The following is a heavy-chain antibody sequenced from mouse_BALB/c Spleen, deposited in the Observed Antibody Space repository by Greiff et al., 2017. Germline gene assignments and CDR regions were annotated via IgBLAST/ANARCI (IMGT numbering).Heavy chain of an antibody. Sequence: VQLQQSGAELVRPGTSVKVSCTASGYAFTNYLIEWVKQRPGQGLEWIGVINPGSGGTNYNEKFKGKATLTADKSSSTAYMQLSSLTSDDSAVYFCARGGTARAAYWGQGTSVTVSS. CDR2: INPGSGGT. J-gene: IGHJ4*01. CDR1: GYAFTNYL. CDR3: ARGGTARAAY. V-gene: IGHV1-54*01. D-gene: IGHD3-2*01.